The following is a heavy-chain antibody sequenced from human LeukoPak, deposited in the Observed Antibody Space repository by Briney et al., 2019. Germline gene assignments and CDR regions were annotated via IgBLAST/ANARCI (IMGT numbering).Heavy chain of an antibody. CDR2: VSYSGST. Sequence: SGTLSLTCTVSGGSLSSYYWSWIRQPPGKALEWIGYVSYSGSTKYSPSLKSRVTMSVDTSKNQFSLNLRSVTAADTAVYYCARHRQYDADAFDVWGQGTVVPVSS. CDR3: ARHRQYDADAFDV. J-gene: IGHJ3*01. V-gene: IGHV4-59*08. D-gene: IGHD2/OR15-2a*01. CDR1: GGSLSSYY.